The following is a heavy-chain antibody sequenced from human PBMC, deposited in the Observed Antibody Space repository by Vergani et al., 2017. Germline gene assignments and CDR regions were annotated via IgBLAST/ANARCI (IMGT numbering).Heavy chain of an antibody. CDR1: GYTFTDYF. Sequence: QVQLVQSGAEVKKPGASVKVPCKAFGYTFTDYFMHWVRQAPGQGLEWMVGINPNSGGTSYAQKFQGRVTMTRDTSIRTAYMELINLRSDGTAVYYCAKVGTSSNRDYFDYWGQGALVTVSS. CDR2: INPNSGGT. J-gene: IGHJ4*02. D-gene: IGHD2-2*01. CDR3: AKVGTSSNRDYFDY. V-gene: IGHV1-2*02.